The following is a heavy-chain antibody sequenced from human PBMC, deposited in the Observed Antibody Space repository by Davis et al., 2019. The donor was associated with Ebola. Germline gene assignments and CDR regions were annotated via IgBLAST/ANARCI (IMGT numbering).Heavy chain of an antibody. J-gene: IGHJ6*04. CDR3: ARVGYYYDSSGYHAGGMDV. CDR2: IYHSGST. V-gene: IGHV4-30-2*01. D-gene: IGHD3-22*01. Sequence: SETLSLTCAVSGGSISSGGYSWSWIRQPPGKGLEWIGYIYHSGSTYYNPSLKSRVTISVDRSKNQFSLKLSSVTAADTAVYYCARVGYYYDSSGYHAGGMDVWGKGTTVTVSS. CDR1: GGSISSGGYS.